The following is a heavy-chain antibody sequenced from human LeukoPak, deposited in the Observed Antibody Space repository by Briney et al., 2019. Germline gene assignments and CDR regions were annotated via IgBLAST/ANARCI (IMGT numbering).Heavy chain of an antibody. CDR1: GYTFTGYY. V-gene: IGHV1-2*02. D-gene: IGHD3-10*01. CDR2: INPNSGGT. CDR3: ARDLYSRRMNYYGSGSYFAY. Sequence: ASVKVSCKASGYTFTGYYMHWVRQAPGQGLEWMGWINPNSGGTNYAQKFQGRVTMTTDTSTSTAYMELRSLRSDDTAGYYCARDLYSRRMNYYGSGSYFAYWGQGTLVTVSS. J-gene: IGHJ4*02.